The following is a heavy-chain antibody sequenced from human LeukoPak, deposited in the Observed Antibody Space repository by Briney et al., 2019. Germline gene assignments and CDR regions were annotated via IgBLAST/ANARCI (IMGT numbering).Heavy chain of an antibody. CDR3: ARGFIGRGTAARDY. V-gene: IGHV4-34*01. CDR1: GGSFSGYY. J-gene: IGHJ4*02. D-gene: IGHD2-2*01. CDR2: INHSGST. Sequence: SETLSLTCAVYGGSFSGYYRSWIRQPPGKGLEWIGEINHSGSTNYNPSLKSRVTISVDTSKNQFSLKLSSVTAADTAVYYCARGFIGRGTAARDYWGQGTLVTVSS.